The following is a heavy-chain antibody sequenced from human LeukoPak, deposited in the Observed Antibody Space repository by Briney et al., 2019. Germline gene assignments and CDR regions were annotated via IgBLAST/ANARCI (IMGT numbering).Heavy chain of an antibody. V-gene: IGHV1-2*02. CDR2: INPNSGGT. Sequence: GGSLRLSCAASGFTFSDYSMHWVRQAPGQGLEWMGWINPNSGGTNYAQKFQGRVTMTRDTSISTAYMELSRLRSDDTAVYYCARTHSSTVVRYFDWLSLYMDVWGKGTTVTISS. J-gene: IGHJ6*03. CDR3: ARTHSSTVVRYFDWLSLYMDV. D-gene: IGHD3-9*01. CDR1: GFTFSDYS.